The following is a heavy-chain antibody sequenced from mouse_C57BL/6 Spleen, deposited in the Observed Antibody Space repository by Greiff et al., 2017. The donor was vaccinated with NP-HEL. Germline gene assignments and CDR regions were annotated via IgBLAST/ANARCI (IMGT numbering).Heavy chain of an antibody. D-gene: IGHD2-5*01. J-gene: IGHJ2*01. CDR1: GFTFSDYG. CDR3: ARTYYSNLDY. V-gene: IGHV5-17*01. Sequence: EVKVVESGGGLVKPGGSLKLSCAASGFTFSDYGMHWVRQAPEKGLEWVAYISSGSSTIYYADTVKGRFTIARDNAKNTLFLQMTSLRSEDTAMYYCARTYYSNLDYWGQGTTLTVSS. CDR2: ISSGSSTI.